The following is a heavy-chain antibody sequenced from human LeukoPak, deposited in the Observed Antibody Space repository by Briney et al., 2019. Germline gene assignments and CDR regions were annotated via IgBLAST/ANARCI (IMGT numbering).Heavy chain of an antibody. D-gene: IGHD3-10*01. Sequence: ASVKVSCKASGYTFTSYDVNWVRQATGQGLEWMGWMNPNSGNTGYAQKFQGRVTMTRNTSISTAYMELSSLRSEDTAVYYCARNVLLWFGEPHLIMDVWGQGTTVTVSS. J-gene: IGHJ6*02. CDR3: ARNVLLWFGEPHLIMDV. CDR1: GYTFTSYD. CDR2: MNPNSGNT. V-gene: IGHV1-8*01.